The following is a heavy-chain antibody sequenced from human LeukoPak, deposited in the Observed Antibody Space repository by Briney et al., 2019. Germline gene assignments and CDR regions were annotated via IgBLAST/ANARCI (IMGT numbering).Heavy chain of an antibody. D-gene: IGHD3-22*01. J-gene: IGHJ4*02. CDR3: ARGRNYYDSSGYYGY. Sequence: SETLSLTCAVYGGSFSGYYWSWIRQPPGKGLEWIGEINHSGSTNYNPSLKSRVTISVDTSKNQFSLKLSSVTAADTAVYYCARGRNYYDSSGYYGYWGQGTLVTVSS. CDR2: INHSGST. V-gene: IGHV4-34*01. CDR1: GGSFSGYY.